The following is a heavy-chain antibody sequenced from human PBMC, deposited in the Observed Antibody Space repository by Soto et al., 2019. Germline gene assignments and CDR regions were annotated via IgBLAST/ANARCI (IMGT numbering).Heavy chain of an antibody. Sequence: ASVKVSCKASGYTFTSYGISWVRQAPGQGLEWMGWISAYNGNTNYAQKLQGRVTMTTDTSTSTAYMELRSLRSDDTAVYYCARADYDFWSGYYTGDYYYQDVWGKGTTVTVSS. J-gene: IGHJ6*03. CDR2: ISAYNGNT. D-gene: IGHD3-3*01. CDR3: ARADYDFWSGYYTGDYYYQDV. CDR1: GYTFTSYG. V-gene: IGHV1-18*01.